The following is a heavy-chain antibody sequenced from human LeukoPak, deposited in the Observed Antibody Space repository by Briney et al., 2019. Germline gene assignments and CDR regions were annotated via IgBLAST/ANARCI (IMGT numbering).Heavy chain of an antibody. Sequence: GGSLRLSCAASGFTVSSNYMSWVRQAPGKGLEWVSVIYSGGSTYYADSVKGRFTISRDNSKNTLYLQMNSLRAEDTAVYYCAREDFRYYYDSSGYYYWGQGTLVTVSS. V-gene: IGHV3-66*01. J-gene: IGHJ4*02. CDR1: GFTVSSNY. D-gene: IGHD3-22*01. CDR3: AREDFRYYYDSSGYYY. CDR2: IYSGGST.